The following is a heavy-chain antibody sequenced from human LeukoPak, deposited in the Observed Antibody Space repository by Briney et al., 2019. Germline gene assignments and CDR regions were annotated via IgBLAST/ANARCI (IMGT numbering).Heavy chain of an antibody. Sequence: GESLKISCKGSGYRFTSYWIGWVRQMPGKGLEWMGIIYPGDSDTRYSPSFQGQVTISADKSISTAYLQWSSLKASDTAMYYCARQGVEYSSSALFDYWGQGTLVTVSS. J-gene: IGHJ4*02. V-gene: IGHV5-51*01. CDR2: IYPGDSDT. CDR1: GYRFTSYW. CDR3: ARQGVEYSSSALFDY. D-gene: IGHD6-6*01.